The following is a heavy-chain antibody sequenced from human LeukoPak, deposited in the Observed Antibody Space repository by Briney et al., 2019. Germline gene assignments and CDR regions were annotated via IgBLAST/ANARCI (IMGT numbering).Heavy chain of an antibody. Sequence: GSLRLSCAASGFTFSSYAMSWVRQAPGKGLEWVSAISGSGGSTYYADSVKGRFTTSRDNSKNTLYLQMNSLRAEDTAVYYCAKDRFLEWLEDAFDIWGQGTMVTVSS. V-gene: IGHV3-23*01. CDR3: AKDRFLEWLEDAFDI. CDR2: ISGSGGST. CDR1: GFTFSSYA. D-gene: IGHD3-3*01. J-gene: IGHJ3*02.